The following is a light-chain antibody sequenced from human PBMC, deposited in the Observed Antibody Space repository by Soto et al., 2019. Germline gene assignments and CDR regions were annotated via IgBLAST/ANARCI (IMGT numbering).Light chain of an antibody. V-gene: IGKV1-39*01. CDR1: QSISSY. CDR2: AAS. CDR3: QQSYSTPLYT. Sequence: DIQMTQSPSYLSASVGDRVTITCRASQSISSYLNWYQQKPGKAPKLLIYAASSLQSGVPSRFSGSGSGTDFTLTISSLQHEDFATYYCQQSYSTPLYTFGQGTKLEIK. J-gene: IGKJ2*01.